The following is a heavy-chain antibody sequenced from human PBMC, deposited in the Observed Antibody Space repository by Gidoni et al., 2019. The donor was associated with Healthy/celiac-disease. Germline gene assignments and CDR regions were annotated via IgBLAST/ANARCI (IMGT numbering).Heavy chain of an antibody. Sequence: GKGLEWIGYIYYSGSTYYNPSLKSRVTISVDTSKNQFSLKLSSVTAADTAVYYCARDPLSGVAATNTPAHYYYGMDVWGQGTTVTVSS. D-gene: IGHD2-15*01. CDR3: ARDPLSGVAATNTPAHYYYGMDV. CDR2: IYYSGST. V-gene: IGHV4-31*02. J-gene: IGHJ6*02.